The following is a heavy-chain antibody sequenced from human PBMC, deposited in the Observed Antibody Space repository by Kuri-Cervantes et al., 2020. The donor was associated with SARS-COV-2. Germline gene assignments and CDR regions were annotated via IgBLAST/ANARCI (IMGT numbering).Heavy chain of an antibody. CDR1: GFTFTDYW. J-gene: IGHJ3*01. CDR3: ARDERAGHFDV. D-gene: IGHD1-1*01. Sequence: GESLKISCAASGFTFTDYWMSWVRQAPGKGLEWVGNVRPDGNSKGYVDAVKGRFTISRDNAKNSLYLQMDSLSAEDTAVHYCARDERAGHFDVWGQGTMVTVSS. V-gene: IGHV3-7*03. CDR2: VRPDGNSK.